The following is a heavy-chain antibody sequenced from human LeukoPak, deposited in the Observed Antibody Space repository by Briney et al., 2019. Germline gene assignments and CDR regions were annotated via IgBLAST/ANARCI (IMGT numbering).Heavy chain of an antibody. Sequence: PGGSLRLSCAAPGLITDDYAIHWVRQAPGKGLEWVSLISGDGGSTFYAGSVRGRFTISRDNSKNSLSLQMSSLRSEDTALYFCVRESERSGWFDHWGQGTLVTVSS. D-gene: IGHD1-26*01. CDR1: GLITDDYA. CDR3: VRESERSGWFDH. J-gene: IGHJ5*02. V-gene: IGHV3-43*02. CDR2: ISGDGGST.